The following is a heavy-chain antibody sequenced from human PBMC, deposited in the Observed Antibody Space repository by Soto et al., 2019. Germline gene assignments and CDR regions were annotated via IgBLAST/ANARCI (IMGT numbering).Heavy chain of an antibody. Sequence: GGSLRLSCAASGFTFNTYAMTWVRQSPGKGLEWVSLISESGDGTYYADSVKGRFTISRDNSQRTLNLQMNSLRAEDTAVYYCAKNGDFWSWGMDVWGQGTTVTVSS. D-gene: IGHD3-3*01. V-gene: IGHV3-23*01. CDR2: ISESGDGT. CDR1: GFTFNTYA. J-gene: IGHJ6*02. CDR3: AKNGDFWSWGMDV.